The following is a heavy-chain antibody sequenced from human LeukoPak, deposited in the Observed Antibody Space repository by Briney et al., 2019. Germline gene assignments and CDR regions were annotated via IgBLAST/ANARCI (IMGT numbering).Heavy chain of an antibody. V-gene: IGHV3-15*01. D-gene: IGHD2-21*01. CDR3: IHIGSIPDRFDS. Sequence: KPGGSLRLSCAASGLTFIYAWMSWGRQAPGKGLEWVGRIKSKGSGGTTDYAAPVKGRFTISRDDSKNTGYLQMNSLKTEDTAIYYCIHIGSIPDRFDSWGQGTQVTVSS. CDR1: GLTFIYAW. J-gene: IGHJ4*02. CDR2: IKSKGSGGTT.